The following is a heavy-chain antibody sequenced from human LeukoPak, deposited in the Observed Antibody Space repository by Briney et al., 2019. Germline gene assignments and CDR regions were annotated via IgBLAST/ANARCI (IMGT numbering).Heavy chain of an antibody. CDR1: GFTVSSNY. Sequence: PGGSLRLSCAASGFTVSSNYMSWVRQAPGKGLELVSVIYSGGSTYYADSVKGRFTISRDNSKNTLYLQMNSLRVEDTAVYYCSRGGNQYYFDYWGQGTLVTVSS. CDR2: IYSGGST. V-gene: IGHV3-66*01. J-gene: IGHJ4*02. D-gene: IGHD3-10*01. CDR3: SRGGNQYYFDY.